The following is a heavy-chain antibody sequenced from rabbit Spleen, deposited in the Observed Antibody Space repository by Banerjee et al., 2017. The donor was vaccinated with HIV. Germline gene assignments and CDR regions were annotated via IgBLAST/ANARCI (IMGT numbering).Heavy chain of an antibody. D-gene: IGHD1-1*01. CDR3: ARNYVNAFDP. CDR1: GFSFSSNW. V-gene: IGHV1S45*01. CDR2: IDTNDGDT. Sequence: QEQLVESGGGLVKPGGSLTLTCTVSGFSFSSNWICWVRQAPGKGLEWIACIDTNDGDTDYANWPKGRFTISKTSSTTVTLQMTSLTAADTATYFCARNYVNAFDPWGPGPLVTVS. J-gene: IGHJ2*01.